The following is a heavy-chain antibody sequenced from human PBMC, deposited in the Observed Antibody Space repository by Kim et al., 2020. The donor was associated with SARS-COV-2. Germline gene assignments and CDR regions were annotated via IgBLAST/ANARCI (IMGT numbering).Heavy chain of an antibody. V-gene: IGHV3-72*01. CDR2: TRNKANSYTT. D-gene: IGHD2-15*01. Sequence: GGSLRLSCAASGFTFSDHYMDWVRQAPGKGLEWVGRTRNKANSYTTEYAASVKGRFTISRDDSKNSLYLQMNSLKTEDTAVYYCARSGGGMDVWGQGTTVTVSS. CDR3: ARSGGGMDV. CDR1: GFTFSDHY. J-gene: IGHJ6*02.